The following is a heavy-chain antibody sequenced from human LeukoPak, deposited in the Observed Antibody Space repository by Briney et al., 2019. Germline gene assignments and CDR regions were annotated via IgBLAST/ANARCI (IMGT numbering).Heavy chain of an antibody. J-gene: IGHJ4*02. V-gene: IGHV3-23*01. CDR2: ISGSGGST. Sequence: GGSLRLSCAASGFAFSSYAMSWVRQAPGKGLEWVSAISGSGGSTYYADSVKGRFTTSRDNSKNTLYLQMNSLRAEDTAVYYCAKDGDYYDSDAYSSFFDFWGQGTLVTVSS. D-gene: IGHD3-22*01. CDR1: GFAFSSYA. CDR3: AKDGDYYDSDAYSSFFDF.